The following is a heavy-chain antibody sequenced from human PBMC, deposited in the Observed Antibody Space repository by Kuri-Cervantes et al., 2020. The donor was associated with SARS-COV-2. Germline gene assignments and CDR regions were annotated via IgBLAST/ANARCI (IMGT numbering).Heavy chain of an antibody. J-gene: IGHJ6*02. D-gene: IGHD3-3*01. CDR3: AKDGHLTIFGVRLQGYYYYGMDV. CDR1: GFTFSSYA. CDR2: ISYDGSNK. V-gene: IGHV3-30-3*01. Sequence: GESLKISCAASGFTFSSYAMHWVRQAPGKGLEWVAVISYDGSNKYYADSVKGRFTISRDNSKNTLYLQMNSLRAEDTAVYYCAKDGHLTIFGVRLQGYYYYGMDVWGQGTTVTVSS.